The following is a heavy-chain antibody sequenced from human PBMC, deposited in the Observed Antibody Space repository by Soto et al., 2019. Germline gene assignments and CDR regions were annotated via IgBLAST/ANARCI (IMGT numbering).Heavy chain of an antibody. CDR2: IGGGGATA. D-gene: IGHD1-1*01. Sequence: GVSLRLSCAASGCKFGGYGMSWVRQDQGEGLEWVSVIGGGGATAFYADSVKGRLIISGDNSKNTLYLQMNSLRAEDTAVYYCAKQVPGYYYYYGLDVWGQGTTVTVSS. J-gene: IGHJ6*02. CDR3: AKQVPGYYYYYGLDV. V-gene: IGHV3-23*01. CDR1: GCKFGGYG.